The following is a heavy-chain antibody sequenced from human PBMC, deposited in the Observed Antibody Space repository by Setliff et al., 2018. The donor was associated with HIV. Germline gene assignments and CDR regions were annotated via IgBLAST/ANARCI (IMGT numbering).Heavy chain of an antibody. J-gene: IGHJ4*01. CDR1: GGTFSSYV. Sequence: GASVKVSCKASGGTFSSYVISWVRQAPGQGPEWVGWINPETGDPNYAQKFRGRVLMTRDTSITTAFLHVAKLTSDDTAIYYCATGIPSDLDYWGQGTLVTVSS. D-gene: IGHD2-21*01. CDR2: INPETGDP. V-gene: IGHV1-2*02. CDR3: ATGIPSDLDY.